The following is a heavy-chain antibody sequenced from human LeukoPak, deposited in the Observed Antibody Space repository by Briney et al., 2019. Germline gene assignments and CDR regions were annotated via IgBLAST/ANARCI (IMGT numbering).Heavy chain of an antibody. CDR2: IHYSGST. CDR1: AGSISSGGYS. V-gene: IGHV4-31*03. J-gene: IGHJ4*02. Sequence: SETLSLTCTVSAGSISSGGYSWSWIRQHPGKGLEWIGYIHYSGSTYHNRSLKSRVTISADTSKNKFSLKLSSVTAADTAVYYCARDCSGYGVFDYWGQGTLVPVSS. D-gene: IGHD3-22*01. CDR3: ARDCSGYGVFDY.